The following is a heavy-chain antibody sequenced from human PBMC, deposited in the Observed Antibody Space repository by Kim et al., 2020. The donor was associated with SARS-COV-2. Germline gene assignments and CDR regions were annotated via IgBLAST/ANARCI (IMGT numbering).Heavy chain of an antibody. J-gene: IGHJ6*03. CDR1: GGSISSYY. Sequence: SETLSLTCTVSGGSISSYYWSWIRQPPGKGLEWIGYIYYSGSTNYNPSLKSRVTISVDTSKNQFSLKLSSVTAADTAVYYCAREASSGWRYYYYMDVWGNGTTVTVSS. CDR3: AREASSGWRYYYYMDV. D-gene: IGHD6-19*01. V-gene: IGHV4-59*01. CDR2: IYYSGST.